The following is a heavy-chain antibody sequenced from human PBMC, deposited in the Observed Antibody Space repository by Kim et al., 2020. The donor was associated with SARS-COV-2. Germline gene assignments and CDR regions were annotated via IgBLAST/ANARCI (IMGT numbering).Heavy chain of an antibody. CDR3: ARDGYSSGWYTRGNWFDP. D-gene: IGHD6-19*01. V-gene: IGHV1-2*06. CDR2: INPNSGGT. J-gene: IGHJ5*02. CDR1: GYTFTGYY. Sequence: ASVKVSCKASGYTFTGYYMHWVRQAPGQGLEWMGRINPNSGGTNYAQKFQGRVTMTRDTSISTAYMELSRLRSDDTAVYYCARDGYSSGWYTRGNWFDPWGQGTLVTVSS.